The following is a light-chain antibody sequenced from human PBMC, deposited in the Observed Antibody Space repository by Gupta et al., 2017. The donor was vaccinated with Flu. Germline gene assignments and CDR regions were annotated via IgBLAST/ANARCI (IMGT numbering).Light chain of an antibody. CDR1: SSNIGSNF. Sequence: SVVTQPLSASGSPGQKVTIFCSGSSSNIGSNFVSWYQQLPGTAPKLLISRDNQRPSGVPDRFSGSKSGTSASLAISGLRAEEEADYYCAVWDGSLSGRVFGGGTKLTVL. J-gene: IGLJ3*02. V-gene: IGLV1-47*01. CDR2: RDN. CDR3: AVWDGSLSGRV.